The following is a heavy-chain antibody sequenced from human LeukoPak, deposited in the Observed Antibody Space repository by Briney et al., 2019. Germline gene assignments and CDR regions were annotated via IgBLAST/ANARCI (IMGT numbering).Heavy chain of an antibody. CDR2: IYTSGST. D-gene: IGHD4-11*01. J-gene: IGHJ4*02. Sequence: SETLSLTCTVSGGSISSYYWSWIRQPAGKGLEWIGRIYTSGSTNYNPSLKSRVTISVDTSKNQFSLKLTSVTAADTAVYYCASSRGYSNYYFDYWGQGTLVTVSS. V-gene: IGHV4-4*07. CDR1: GGSISSYY. CDR3: ASSRGYSNYYFDY.